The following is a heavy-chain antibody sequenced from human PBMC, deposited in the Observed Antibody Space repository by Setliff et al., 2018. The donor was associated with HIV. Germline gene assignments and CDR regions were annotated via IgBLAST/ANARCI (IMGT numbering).Heavy chain of an antibody. CDR3: ATVRGYYYDSSGQENFQY. V-gene: IGHV1-24*01. CDR1: GYTLTELS. Sequence: ASVKVSCKVSGYTLTELSIHWVRQAPGKGLEWMGGFDPEDGEVVYAQKFEGRVTMTEDTTTDTAYMELSSLRSEDTAEYYCATVRGYYYDSSGQENFQYWGQGTLVTVSS. D-gene: IGHD3-22*01. J-gene: IGHJ1*01. CDR2: FDPEDGEV.